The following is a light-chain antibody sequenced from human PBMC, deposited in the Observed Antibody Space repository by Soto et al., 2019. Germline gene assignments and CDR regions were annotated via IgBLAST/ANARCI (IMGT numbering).Light chain of an antibody. CDR3: QQYNNWPPWT. Sequence: EIVMTQSPATLSVSPGERATLSCRASQSVSSNLVWYQQKPGQAPRLLIYGASTRATDIPARFSGSGSGTEFTLTIGSLQSEDFAVYYCQQYNNWPPWTFGQGTKVDIK. CDR2: GAS. J-gene: IGKJ1*01. V-gene: IGKV3-15*01. CDR1: QSVSSN.